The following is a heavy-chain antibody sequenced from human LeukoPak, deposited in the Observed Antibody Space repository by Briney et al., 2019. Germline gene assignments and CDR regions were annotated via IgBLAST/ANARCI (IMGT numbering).Heavy chain of an antibody. J-gene: IGHJ4*02. CDR1: GFTFSSYA. V-gene: IGHV3-23*01. D-gene: IGHD4-17*01. CDR2: ISGSGGST. Sequence: GGSLRLSCAASGFTFSSYAMSWVRQAPGKGLEWVSAISGSGGSTYYADSVKGRFTISRDNSKNTLYLQMNSLRAEDTAVYYCAKDEVGGDYVYKFDYWGQGTLVTVSS. CDR3: AKDEVGGDYVYKFDY.